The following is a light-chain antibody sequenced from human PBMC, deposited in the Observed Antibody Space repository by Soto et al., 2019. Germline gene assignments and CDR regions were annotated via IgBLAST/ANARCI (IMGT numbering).Light chain of an antibody. CDR3: QYYDNYSWT. CDR1: QSITDW. Sequence: DIQMTQSPSTLSASVGERVTITCRASQSITDWLAWYQQKPGKAPKFLIYKASNLESGVPSRFSGSGSGTAFTLTISSVQPDDFATYYCQYYDNYSWTFGQGTKVEIK. J-gene: IGKJ1*01. V-gene: IGKV1-5*03. CDR2: KAS.